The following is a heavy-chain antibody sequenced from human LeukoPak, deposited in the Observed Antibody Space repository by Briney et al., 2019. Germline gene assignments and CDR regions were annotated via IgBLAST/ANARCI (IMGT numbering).Heavy chain of an antibody. D-gene: IGHD4-11*01. CDR1: SGPFSGYY. CDR3: ARGGHSNHDPFDY. CDR2: ISQFGST. Sequence: PSETLSLTCDVLSGPFSGYYWSWIRQPPGRGLEWIGEISQFGSTDYNPSLKSRVTISVDTSGGRFSLKMTSVTAADSAVYYCARGGHSNHDPFDYWGQGTLVTVSS. J-gene: IGHJ4*02. V-gene: IGHV4-34*01.